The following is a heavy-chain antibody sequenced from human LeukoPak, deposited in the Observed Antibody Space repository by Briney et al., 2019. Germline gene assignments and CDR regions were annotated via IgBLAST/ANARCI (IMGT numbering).Heavy chain of an antibody. J-gene: IGHJ6*02. CDR1: GFTFSSYA. Sequence: PGGSLRLSCAAFGFTFSSYAMHWVRQAPGKGLEWVAVISYDGSNKYYADSVKGRFTISRDNSKNTLYLQMNSLRAEDTAVYYCARDIVPAALYYGMDVWGQGTTVTVSS. V-gene: IGHV3-30-3*01. CDR3: ARDIVPAALYYGMDV. D-gene: IGHD2-2*01. CDR2: ISYDGSNK.